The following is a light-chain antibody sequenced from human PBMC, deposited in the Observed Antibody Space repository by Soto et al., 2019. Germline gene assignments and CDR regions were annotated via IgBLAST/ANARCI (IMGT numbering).Light chain of an antibody. Sequence: DIQMTQSPSTLSGSVGDRVTITCRASQTISSWLAWYQQKPGKAPKLLIYKASTLKSGVPSRFSGSGSGTEFTLTISSLQSEDFAVYYCQQYYNWPLNFGGGTKVDIK. CDR1: QTISSW. CDR3: QQYYNWPLN. J-gene: IGKJ4*01. V-gene: IGKV1-5*03. CDR2: KAS.